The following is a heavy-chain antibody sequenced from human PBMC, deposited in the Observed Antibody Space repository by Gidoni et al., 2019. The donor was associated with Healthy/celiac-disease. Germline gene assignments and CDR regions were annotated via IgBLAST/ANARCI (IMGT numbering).Heavy chain of an antibody. V-gene: IGHV3-48*03. Sequence: EVQLVESGGGLVQPGGSLRLSCAASGFTFSSYEMNWVRQAPGKGLEWVSYFSSRGSTIYNADSVKGRSTISRDNAKNSLYLQRNSLRAEDTAFYYCARAGYSSGWYVFDYWGQGTLVTVSS. D-gene: IGHD6-19*01. CDR3: ARAGYSSGWYVFDY. CDR1: GFTFSSYE. J-gene: IGHJ4*02. CDR2: FSSRGSTI.